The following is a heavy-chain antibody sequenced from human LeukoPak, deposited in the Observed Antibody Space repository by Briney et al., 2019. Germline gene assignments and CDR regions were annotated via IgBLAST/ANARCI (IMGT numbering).Heavy chain of an antibody. CDR1: GGSISSSSYF. D-gene: IGHD5-18*01. J-gene: IGHJ4*02. CDR2: IYYSGST. Sequence: PSETLSLTCTVSGGSISSSSYFWGWIRQPPGKGLEWIGSIYYSGSTYYNPSLKSRVTISVDRSKNQFSLKLSSVTAADTAVYYCARYSYGHGSDYWGQGTLVTVSS. V-gene: IGHV4-39*07. CDR3: ARYSYGHGSDY.